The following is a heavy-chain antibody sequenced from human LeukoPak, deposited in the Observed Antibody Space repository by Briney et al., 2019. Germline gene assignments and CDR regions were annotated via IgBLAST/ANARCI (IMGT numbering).Heavy chain of an antibody. CDR3: VRLSVVSPHRYFDL. D-gene: IGHD4-23*01. J-gene: IGHJ2*01. Sequence: SGTLSLTCSVSGGSISGYIWSWVRQPPGKGLEWIAYIYHTGGTNYNPSLESRVTISVDTSKDQFSLRLTSVTAADTAVYHCVRLSVVSPHRYFDLWGRGTLVTVSS. V-gene: IGHV4-59*08. CDR1: GGSISGYI. CDR2: IYHTGGT.